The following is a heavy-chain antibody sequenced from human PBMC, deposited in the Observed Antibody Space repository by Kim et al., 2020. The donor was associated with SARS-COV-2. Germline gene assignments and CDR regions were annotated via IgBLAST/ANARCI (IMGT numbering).Heavy chain of an antibody. Sequence: GGSLRLSCEASRFTFSKADMNWVRKTPEKGLEWVGRIKTTTDGGTTDYAAPVKGRFTISRDDSKNTLFLQMNSLKTEDTAVYYCMTVNSGLRGWGQGTLVTVSS. V-gene: IGHV3-15*01. CDR3: MTVNSGLRG. J-gene: IGHJ4*02. CDR2: IKTTTDGGTT. CDR1: RFTFSKAD. D-gene: IGHD1-7*01.